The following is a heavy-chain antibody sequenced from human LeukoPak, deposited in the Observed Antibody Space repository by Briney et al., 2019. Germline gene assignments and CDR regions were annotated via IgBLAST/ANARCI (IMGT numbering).Heavy chain of an antibody. J-gene: IGHJ5*02. CDR2: IYYSGST. D-gene: IGHD6-6*01. Sequence: NPSQTLSLTCAVSGGSISSGGYYWSWIRQHPGKGLEWIGYIYYSGSTYYNPSLKSRVTISIDTSKNQFSLKLSSVTAADTAVYYCARGADYSSSSHWFDPWGQGTLVTVSS. V-gene: IGHV4-31*11. CDR1: GGSISSGGYY. CDR3: ARGADYSSSSHWFDP.